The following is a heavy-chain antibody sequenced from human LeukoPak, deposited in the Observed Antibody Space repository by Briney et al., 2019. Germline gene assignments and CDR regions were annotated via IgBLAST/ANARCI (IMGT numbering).Heavy chain of an antibody. D-gene: IGHD2-21*02. CDR3: TTEIAYCGGDCYFWFDP. Sequence: PGGSLRLSCAASGFTFSNAWMSWVRQAPGKGLEWVGRIKSKTDGGTTDYAAPVKGRFTISRDDSKNALYLQMNSLKTEDTAVYYCTTEIAYCGGDCYFWFDPWGQGTLVTVSS. V-gene: IGHV3-15*01. CDR2: IKSKTDGGTT. CDR1: GFTFSNAW. J-gene: IGHJ5*02.